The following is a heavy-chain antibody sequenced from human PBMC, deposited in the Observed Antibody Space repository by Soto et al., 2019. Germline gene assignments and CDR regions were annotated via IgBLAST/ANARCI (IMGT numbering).Heavy chain of an antibody. CDR3: ARDKYHTCSGYYPSSAEYFQH. Sequence: SETLSLTRAVSGYSISSGYYWGWIRQPLGKGLEWIGSIYHSGSTYYNPPLKSRVTISVDTSKNQFFLKLRSVTAADTAVYYCARDKYHTCSGYYPSSAEYFQHWGQGTLVTVSS. CDR2: IYHSGST. V-gene: IGHV4-38-2*02. D-gene: IGHD3-3*01. J-gene: IGHJ1*01. CDR1: GYSISSGYY.